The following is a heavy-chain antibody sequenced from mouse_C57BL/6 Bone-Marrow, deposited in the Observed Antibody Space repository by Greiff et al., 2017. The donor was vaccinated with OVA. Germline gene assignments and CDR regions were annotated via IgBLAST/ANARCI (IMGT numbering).Heavy chain of an antibody. D-gene: IGHD2-1*01. Sequence: EVQLVESGGGLVKPGGSLKLSCAASGFTFSSYAMSWVRQTPEKRLEWVATISDGGSYTYYPDNVKGRFTISRDNAKNNLYLQMSHLKSEDTAMYYCAREGNYPYWGQGTSVTVSS. V-gene: IGHV5-4*01. CDR2: ISDGGSYT. CDR3: AREGNYPY. CDR1: GFTFSSYA. J-gene: IGHJ4*01.